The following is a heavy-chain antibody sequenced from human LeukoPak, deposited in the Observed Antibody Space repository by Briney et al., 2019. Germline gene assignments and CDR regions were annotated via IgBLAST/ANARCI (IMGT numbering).Heavy chain of an antibody. D-gene: IGHD7-27*01. CDR1: GFTSNNYA. J-gene: IGHJ2*01. Sequence: GGSLRLSCAAPGFTSNNYAMDWVCQAPGKGVEWVSLISRSGATTYYADSVKGRFTISRDNSRNTLYLQMASLRAEDTAVYYCARDPGDRWFFDLWGRGTLVTVSS. CDR2: ISRSGATT. V-gene: IGHV3-23*01. CDR3: ARDPGDRWFFDL.